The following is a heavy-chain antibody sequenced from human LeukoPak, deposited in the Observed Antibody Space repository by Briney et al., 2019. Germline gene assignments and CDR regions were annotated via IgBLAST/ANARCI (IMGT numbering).Heavy chain of an antibody. J-gene: IGHJ5*02. D-gene: IGHD1-26*01. CDR1: GFTFTTYS. V-gene: IGHV3-21*01. CDR2: ISSSSSYI. CDR3: ASLRELVS. Sequence: GGSLRLSCVASGFTFTTYSMNWVRQAPGKGPEWVSSISSSSSYIYYTDSVKGRFTISRDNAKNSLYLQMNSLRAEDTAVYYCASLRELVSWGQGTLVTVSS.